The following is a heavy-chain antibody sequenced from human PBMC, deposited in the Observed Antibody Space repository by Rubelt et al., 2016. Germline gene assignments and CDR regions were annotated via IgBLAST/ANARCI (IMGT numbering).Heavy chain of an antibody. D-gene: IGHD2-21*02. Sequence: QVQLQESGPGLVKPSETLSLTCAVSGGSISSYYWSWIRQPPGKGLEWIGYVYYSGSTNYNPSLKSRITISVDTSNNQFSLKVTSVTAADTAVYYCARGRNCMASTCYSSNWFDTWGQGILVTVSS. J-gene: IGHJ5*02. V-gene: IGHV4-59*01. CDR2: VYYSGST. CDR3: ARGRNCMASTCYSSNWFDT. CDR1: GGSISSYY.